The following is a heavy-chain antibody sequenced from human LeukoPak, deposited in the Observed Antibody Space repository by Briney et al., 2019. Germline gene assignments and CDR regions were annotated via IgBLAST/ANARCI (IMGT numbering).Heavy chain of an antibody. D-gene: IGHD5-12*01. J-gene: IGHJ4*02. Sequence: GRSLRLSCAASGFTFDDYAMHWVRQAPGKGLEWVSGISWNSGSIGYADSVKGRFPISRDNAKNSLYLQMNSLRAEDTALYYCAKDVGGYLTYYFDYWGQGTLVTVSS. V-gene: IGHV3-9*01. CDR3: AKDVGGYLTYYFDY. CDR2: ISWNSGSI. CDR1: GFTFDDYA.